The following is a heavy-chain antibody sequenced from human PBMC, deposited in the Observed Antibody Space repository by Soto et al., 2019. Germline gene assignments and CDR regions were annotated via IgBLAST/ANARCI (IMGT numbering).Heavy chain of an antibody. J-gene: IGHJ4*02. CDR1: GGSISSYY. D-gene: IGHD3-22*01. CDR2: IYTSGST. Sequence: SETLSLTCTVSGGSISSYYWSWIRQPAGKGLEWIGRIYTSGSTNYNPSLKSRVTMSVDTSKNQFSLKLSSVTAADTAVYYCAREFYVDTAMKYYYDSSGYYYFDYWGQGTLVTVSS. V-gene: IGHV4-4*07. CDR3: AREFYVDTAMKYYYDSSGYYYFDY.